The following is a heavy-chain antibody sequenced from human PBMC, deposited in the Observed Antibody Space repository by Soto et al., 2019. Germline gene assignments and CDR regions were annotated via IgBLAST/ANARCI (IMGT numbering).Heavy chain of an antibody. V-gene: IGHV3-74*01. Sequence: EVQLVESGGGLVQPGGSLRLSCAASGFTFSSYWMHWVRQAPGKGLVWVSRINSDGSSTSYADSVKGRFTISRDNAKNTLYLQMNSLRAEDTAVYYCARVRLWFGELYYYYYGMDVWGQGTTVTVSS. CDR2: INSDGSST. D-gene: IGHD3-10*01. CDR1: GFTFSSYW. J-gene: IGHJ6*02. CDR3: ARVRLWFGELYYYYYGMDV.